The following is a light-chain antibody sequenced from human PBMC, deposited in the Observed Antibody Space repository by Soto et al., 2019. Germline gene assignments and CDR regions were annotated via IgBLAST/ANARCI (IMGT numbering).Light chain of an antibody. V-gene: IGKV3-11*01. Sequence: EIVLTQSPATLSLSPGERATLSCRASQSVSSYLAWYQQKVGQAPRLLIYDASNRATGIPARFSGSGSGTDFPLTISSLEPEDFAVYYCQQRSTWPLTFGGGTKVEIK. CDR2: DAS. CDR1: QSVSSY. CDR3: QQRSTWPLT. J-gene: IGKJ4*01.